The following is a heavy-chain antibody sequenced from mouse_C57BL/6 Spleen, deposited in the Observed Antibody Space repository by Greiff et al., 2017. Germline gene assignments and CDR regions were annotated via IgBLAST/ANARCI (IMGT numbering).Heavy chain of an antibody. J-gene: IGHJ2*01. Sequence: QVQLKQSGPELVKPGASVKISCKASGYAFSSSWMNWVKQRPGKGLEWIGRIYPGDGDTNYNGKFKGKATLTADKSSSTAYMQLSSLTSEDSAVYFCASDFYYGSSYPFDYWGQGTTLTVSS. V-gene: IGHV1-82*01. CDR2: IYPGDGDT. CDR3: ASDFYYGSSYPFDY. D-gene: IGHD1-1*01. CDR1: GYAFSSSW.